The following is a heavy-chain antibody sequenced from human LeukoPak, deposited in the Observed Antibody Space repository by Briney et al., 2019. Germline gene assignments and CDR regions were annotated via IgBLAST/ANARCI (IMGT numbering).Heavy chain of an antibody. J-gene: IGHJ4*02. CDR3: ARGGVVVTDLDY. D-gene: IGHD2-21*02. CDR2: ISYDGSNK. V-gene: IGHV3-30*04. CDR1: GFTFSSYA. Sequence: GGSLRLSCAASGFTFSSYAMHWVRQAPGKGLEWVAVISYDGSNKYYADSVKGRFTISRDNSKNTLYLQMNSLRAEDTAVYYCARGGVVVTDLDYWGQGTLVTVSP.